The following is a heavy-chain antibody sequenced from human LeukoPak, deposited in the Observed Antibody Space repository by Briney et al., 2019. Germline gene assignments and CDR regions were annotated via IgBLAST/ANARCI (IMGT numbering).Heavy chain of an antibody. J-gene: IGHJ3*02. V-gene: IGHV1-2*02. Sequence: ASVKVSCKASGYTFTDFYIHWVRRAPGQGLEWMGWVRPNNGATKYAEKFQGRVTMTRDTSTSTAHMELSSLRSDDTAEYYCARDLEASPGYEGADALDIWGQGTMVTVSS. CDR3: ARDLEASPGYEGADALDI. D-gene: IGHD5-12*01. CDR1: GYTFTDFY. CDR2: VRPNNGAT.